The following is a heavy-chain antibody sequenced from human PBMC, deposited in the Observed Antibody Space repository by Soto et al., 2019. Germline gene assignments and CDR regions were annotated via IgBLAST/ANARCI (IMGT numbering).Heavy chain of an antibody. V-gene: IGHV1-69*01. CDR3: ARQGSSPGSIKLRAQYRSPSQFDY. Sequence: QVQLVQSGAEVKKPGSSVKVSCKASGGTFSSYAISWVRQAPGQGLEWMGGIIPIFGTANYAQKFQGRVTITADESTSTAYMELSSLICEDTGVYYCARQGSSPGSIKLRAQYRSPSQFDYWGEGPLVTVCS. J-gene: IGHJ4*02. CDR2: IIPIFGTA. CDR1: GGTFSSYA. D-gene: IGHD6-6*01.